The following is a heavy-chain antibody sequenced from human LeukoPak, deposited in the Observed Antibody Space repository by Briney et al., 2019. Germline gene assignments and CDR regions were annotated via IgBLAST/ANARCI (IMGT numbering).Heavy chain of an antibody. J-gene: IGHJ4*02. CDR1: GFIFNTNG. CDR3: ARGVYWSLDY. V-gene: IGHV3-23*01. CDR2: IAGGDEST. D-gene: IGHD1-1*01. Sequence: GGSLRLSCAISGFIFNTNGMNWVRQSPGKGLEWLATIAGGDESTYYADPVKGRFAISRDNSKNTVFLHMNSLRVEDTAVYYCARGVYWSLDYWGQGTPVTVSS.